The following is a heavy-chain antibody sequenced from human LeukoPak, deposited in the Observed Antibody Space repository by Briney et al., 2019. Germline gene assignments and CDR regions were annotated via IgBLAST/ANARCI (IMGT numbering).Heavy chain of an antibody. V-gene: IGHV3-11*01. Sequence: KSGGSLRLSCAASGFTFSDYYMSWIRQAPGKGLEWVSYISSSGSTIYYADSVKGRFTISGDNAKNSLYLQMNSLRAEDTAVYYCARDNAAQNYDSGGYYADYWGQGTLVTVSS. CDR3: ARDNAAQNYDSGGYYADY. D-gene: IGHD3-22*01. J-gene: IGHJ4*02. CDR1: GFTFSDYY. CDR2: ISSSGSTI.